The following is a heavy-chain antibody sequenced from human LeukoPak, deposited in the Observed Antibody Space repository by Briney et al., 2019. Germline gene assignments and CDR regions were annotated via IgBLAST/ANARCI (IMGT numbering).Heavy chain of an antibody. Sequence: SETLSLTCTVSGGSISSSSYYWGWIRQPPEKGLEWIASIYYSGSTHYNPSLKSRVTISVDTSKNQFSLKLSSVTAADTAVYYCARRHYYDSSGYYYVIDPWGQGTLVTVSS. J-gene: IGHJ5*02. CDR2: IYYSGST. V-gene: IGHV4-39*01. D-gene: IGHD3-22*01. CDR1: GGSISSSSYY. CDR3: ARRHYYDSSGYYYVIDP.